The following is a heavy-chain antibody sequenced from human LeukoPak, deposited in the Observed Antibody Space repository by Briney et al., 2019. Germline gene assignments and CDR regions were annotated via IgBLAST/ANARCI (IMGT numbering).Heavy chain of an antibody. J-gene: IGHJ4*02. V-gene: IGHV1-2*02. Sequence: ASVKVSCKASRYTFTGYYMHWVRQAPGQGLEWMGWINPNSGGTNYAQKFQGRVTMTRDTSISTAYMELSRLRSDDTAVYYCARARSLDYYDSSGYYRRYYFDYWGQGTLVTVSS. CDR3: ARARSLDYYDSSGYYRRYYFDY. D-gene: IGHD3-22*01. CDR1: RYTFTGYY. CDR2: INPNSGGT.